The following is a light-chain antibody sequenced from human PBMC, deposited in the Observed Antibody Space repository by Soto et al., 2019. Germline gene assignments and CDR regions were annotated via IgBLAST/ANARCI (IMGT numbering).Light chain of an antibody. J-gene: IGKJ2*01. CDR1: QNIGTF. Sequence: DIQMTQSPSSLSASVGDRVTITCRASQNIGTFLNWYRQRPGEAPKLLIFVASNLQTGVPTRFSGSGSGTYFTLTITSLQPEDFATYFCQQTSSVPRTFGQGTKLEIK. CDR3: QQTSSVPRT. CDR2: VAS. V-gene: IGKV1-39*01.